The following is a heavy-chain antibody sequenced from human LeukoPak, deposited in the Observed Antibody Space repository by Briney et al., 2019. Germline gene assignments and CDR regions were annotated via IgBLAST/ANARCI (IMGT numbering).Heavy chain of an antibody. D-gene: IGHD3-3*01. CDR1: GYSFTSYW. J-gene: IGHJ4*02. Sequence: GESLKISCKGSGYSFTSYWIGWVRQMPGKGLEWMGIIYPGDSDTRYSPSFQGQVTISADKSISTAYLQWSSLKASDTAMYYCARRKRRYDFWSGYYAFDYWGQGTLATVSS. CDR2: IYPGDSDT. V-gene: IGHV5-51*01. CDR3: ARRKRRYDFWSGYYAFDY.